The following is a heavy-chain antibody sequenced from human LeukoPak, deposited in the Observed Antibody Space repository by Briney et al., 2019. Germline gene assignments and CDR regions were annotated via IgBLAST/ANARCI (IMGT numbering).Heavy chain of an antibody. CDR3: ARSASGYSYGYPLDY. V-gene: IGHV1-3*01. CDR2: INAGNGNT. J-gene: IGHJ4*02. CDR1: GYTFTSYA. Sequence: ASVKVSYKASGYTFTSYAMHWVRQAPGQRLEWMGWINAGNGNTKYSQKFQGRVTITRDTSASTAYIELSSLRSEDTAVYYCARSASGYSYGYPLDYWGQGTLVTVSS. D-gene: IGHD5-18*01.